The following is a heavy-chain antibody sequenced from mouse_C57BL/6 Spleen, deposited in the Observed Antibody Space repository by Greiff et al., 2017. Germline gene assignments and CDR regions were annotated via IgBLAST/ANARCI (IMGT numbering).Heavy chain of an antibody. Sequence: QVQLQQSGAELARPGASVKLSCKASGYTFTSYGISWVKQRTGQGLEWIGEIYPRSGNTYYNEKFKGKATLTADKSSSTAYMELRSLTSEDSAVYFCAPYYYGSSDWFAYWGQGTLVTVSA. V-gene: IGHV1-81*01. D-gene: IGHD1-1*01. J-gene: IGHJ3*01. CDR1: GYTFTSYG. CDR3: APYYYGSSDWFAY. CDR2: IYPRSGNT.